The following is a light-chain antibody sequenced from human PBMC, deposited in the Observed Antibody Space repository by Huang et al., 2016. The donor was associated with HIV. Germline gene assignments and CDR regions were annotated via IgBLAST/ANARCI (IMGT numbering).Light chain of an antibody. CDR3: QQYNSYSGK. Sequence: DIQMTQSPSVLSASVGDRVTITCRASQRIGTWLAWYQQKPGKPPKLLIYKASTLQGGVPSRFGGGGSGTEVTLTISSLQPDDFATYFCQQYNSYSGKFGQGTKVE. CDR1: QRIGTW. J-gene: IGKJ1*01. V-gene: IGKV1-5*03. CDR2: KAS.